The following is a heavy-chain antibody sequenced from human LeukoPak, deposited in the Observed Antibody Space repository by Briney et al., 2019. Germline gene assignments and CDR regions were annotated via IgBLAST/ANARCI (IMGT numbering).Heavy chain of an antibody. J-gene: IGHJ4*02. CDR1: GLTFSSHW. Sequence: GGSLRLSCAASGLTFSSHWMHWVRQAPGKGLVWVSRITNDGSSTTYADSVKGRFTISRDNAKNSLYLQMNSLRAEDTAVYYCARDGYYDSSGYPSDFGYWGQGTLVTVSS. D-gene: IGHD3-22*01. CDR3: ARDGYYDSSGYPSDFGY. V-gene: IGHV3-74*01. CDR2: ITNDGSST.